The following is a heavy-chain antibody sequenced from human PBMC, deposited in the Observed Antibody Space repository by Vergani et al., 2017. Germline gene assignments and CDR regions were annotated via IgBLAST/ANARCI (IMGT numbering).Heavy chain of an antibody. V-gene: IGHV3-30*02. J-gene: IGHJ1*01. Sequence: VQLVESGGDLVQPGGSLRLSCIASGFTFRIYGMHWVRQAPGKGLEWVAFIRYDGTKRFYGDSVKGRFTISRDNSQTTVFLQMNSLRADDSAVYYCTKAGQYDSDNFHDSWGQGALVTVAS. CDR3: TKAGQYDSDNFHDS. CDR1: GFTFRIYG. CDR2: IRYDGTKR. D-gene: IGHD3-22*01.